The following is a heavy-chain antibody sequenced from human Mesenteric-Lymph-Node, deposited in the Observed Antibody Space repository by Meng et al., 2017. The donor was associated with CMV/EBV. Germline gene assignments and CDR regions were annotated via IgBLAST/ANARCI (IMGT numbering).Heavy chain of an antibody. CDR1: GGSISSSSYY. Sequence: GSLRLSCTVSGGSISSSSYYWGWIRQPPGKGLEWIGYIYYSGSTNYNPSLKSRVTISVDTSKNQFSLKLSSVTAADTAVYYCARGSPTVTTLYGAFDIWGQGTMVTVSS. D-gene: IGHD4-17*01. CDR3: ARGSPTVTTLYGAFDI. CDR2: IYYSGST. J-gene: IGHJ3*02. V-gene: IGHV4-61*05.